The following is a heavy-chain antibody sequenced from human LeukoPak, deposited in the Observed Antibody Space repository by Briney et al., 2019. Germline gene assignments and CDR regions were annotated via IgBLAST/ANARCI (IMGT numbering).Heavy chain of an antibody. CDR2: TYHSGST. D-gene: IGHD5-24*01. CDR3: ARGRGARLQFPYFDY. CDR1: GGSISSGGYS. V-gene: IGHV4-30-2*01. Sequence: PSQTLSLTCAVSGGSISSGGYSWSWIRQPPGKGLEWIGYTYHSGSTYYNPSLKSRVTISVDRSKNQFSLKLSSVTAADTAVYYCARGRGARLQFPYFDYWGQGTLVTVSS. J-gene: IGHJ4*02.